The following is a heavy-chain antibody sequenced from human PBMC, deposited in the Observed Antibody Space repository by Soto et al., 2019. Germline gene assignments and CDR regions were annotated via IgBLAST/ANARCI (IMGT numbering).Heavy chain of an antibody. CDR3: ARGPRNWGVDY. D-gene: IGHD7-27*01. J-gene: IGHJ4*02. V-gene: IGHV4-59*08. CDR2: IYYSGST. Sequence: TSETLSLTCTVSGGSISSYYWSWIRQPPGKGLEWIGYIYYSGSTNYNPSLKSRVTISVDTSKNQFSLKLSSVTAADTAVYYCARGPRNWGVDYWGQGTLVTVSS. CDR1: GGSISSYY.